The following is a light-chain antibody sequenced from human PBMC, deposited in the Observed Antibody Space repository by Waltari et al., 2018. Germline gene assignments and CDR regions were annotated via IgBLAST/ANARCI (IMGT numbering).Light chain of an antibody. CDR1: QSVSNY. V-gene: IGKV3-11*01. J-gene: IGKJ4*01. CDR2: GAS. CDR3: QQRSNWPLP. Sequence: VLTQSPDTSSLFPGERATLSCRASQSVSNYLACYQQKPSQAPRLLIYGASNRATGIPARFSGSGSGTDFTLTISSLEPEDVAVYYCQQRSNWPLPFGGGTKVEIK.